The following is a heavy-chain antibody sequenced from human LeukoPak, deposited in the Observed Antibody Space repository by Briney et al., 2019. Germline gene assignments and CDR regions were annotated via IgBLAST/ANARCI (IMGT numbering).Heavy chain of an antibody. J-gene: IGHJ4*02. CDR3: ARVEWLLLPKDY. CDR1: GYTFTSYG. CDR2: ISAYSGNT. Sequence: GASVKVSCKASGYTFTSYGIIWVRQAPGQGLEWMGWISAYSGNTNYAQKLQGRVTMTTDTSTSTAYMELRSLRSDDTAVYYCARVEWLLLPKDYWGQGTLVTVSS. D-gene: IGHD3-22*01. V-gene: IGHV1-18*01.